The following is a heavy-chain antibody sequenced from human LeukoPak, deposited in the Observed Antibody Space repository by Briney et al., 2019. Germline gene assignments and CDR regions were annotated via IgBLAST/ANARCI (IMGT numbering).Heavy chain of an antibody. CDR2: ISSSSSAI. CDR3: AREGRVFDWLSRSLNWFDP. CDR1: GFTFSSYS. D-gene: IGHD3-9*01. Sequence: GGSLRLSCAASGFTFSSYSMNWVRQAPGKGLEWVSYISSSSSAIYYADSVKGRFTISRDNAKNSLYLQMNSLRAEDTAVYYCAREGRVFDWLSRSLNWFDPWGQGTLVTVSS. J-gene: IGHJ5*02. V-gene: IGHV3-48*04.